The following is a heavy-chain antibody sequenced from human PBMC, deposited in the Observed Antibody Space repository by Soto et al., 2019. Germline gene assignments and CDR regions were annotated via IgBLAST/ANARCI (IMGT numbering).Heavy chain of an antibody. D-gene: IGHD4-17*01. CDR1: GFTFSNYA. Sequence: EVQLLESGGALIQPGGSLRLACAASGFTFSNYAMSWVRQAPGKGLEWVSASSGSGRSTYYADSVKGRFTISRDNSKNTVSLQMNSLRADDTAVYYCARGAIPLAVTVPGYPDSWGQGTMVTVSS. CDR3: ARGAIPLAVTVPGYPDS. CDR2: SSGSGRST. V-gene: IGHV3-23*01. J-gene: IGHJ5*01.